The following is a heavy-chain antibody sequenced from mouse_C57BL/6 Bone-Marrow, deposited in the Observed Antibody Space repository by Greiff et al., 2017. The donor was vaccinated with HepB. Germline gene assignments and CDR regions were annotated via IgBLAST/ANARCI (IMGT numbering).Heavy chain of an antibody. CDR2: IYPGNSDT. J-gene: IGHJ4*01. D-gene: IGHD2-2*01. CDR3: TREKTYGNDRYYAMDY. Sequence: EVQLQQSGTVLARPGASVKMSCKTSGYTFTSYWMHWVKQRPGQGLEWIGAIYPGNSDTSYNQKFKGKAKLTAVTSASTAYMELSSLTNEDSAVYYCTREKTYGNDRYYAMDYWGQGTSVTVSS. V-gene: IGHV1-5*01. CDR1: GYTFTSYW.